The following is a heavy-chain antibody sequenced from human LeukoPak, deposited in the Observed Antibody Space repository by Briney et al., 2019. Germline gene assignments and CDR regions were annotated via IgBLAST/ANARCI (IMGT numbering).Heavy chain of an antibody. V-gene: IGHV3-30*18. CDR2: ISYDGTNK. CDR3: AKDLNYDFWSGLGN. Sequence: GRSLRLSCAVSGFTFSSYGMHWVRQAPGKGLEWMAVISYDGTNKYYADSVKGRFTISRDNSKNTLYLQMNSLRAEDTAVYYCAKDLNYDFWSGLGNWGQGTLVTVSS. CDR1: GFTFSSYG. J-gene: IGHJ4*02. D-gene: IGHD3-3*01.